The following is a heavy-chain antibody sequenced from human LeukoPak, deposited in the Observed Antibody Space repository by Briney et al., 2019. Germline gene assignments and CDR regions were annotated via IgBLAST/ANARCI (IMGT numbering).Heavy chain of an antibody. Sequence: GGSLRLSCAASGFTFRTYGFHWVRQAPGKGLEWVAVIWHDGSKKYFADSVKGRFSISKDNPKNMIYLEMNSLRAEDTAVYYCARDQWGNGCRTTTCSHFDMWDQGTMVTVSS. V-gene: IGHV3-33*01. D-gene: IGHD2-2*01. J-gene: IGHJ3*02. CDR3: ARDQWGNGCRTTTCSHFDM. CDR2: IWHDGSKK. CDR1: GFTFRTYG.